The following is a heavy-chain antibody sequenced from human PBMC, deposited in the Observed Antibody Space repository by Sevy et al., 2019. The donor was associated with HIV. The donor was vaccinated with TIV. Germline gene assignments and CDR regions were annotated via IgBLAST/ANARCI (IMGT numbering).Heavy chain of an antibody. V-gene: IGHV3-66*01. J-gene: IGHJ4*02. D-gene: IGHD5-18*01. CDR1: GFPVSSNY. CDR3: ARGKSGYGYGFDY. CDR2: IYSDGST. Sequence: GGSLRISCAASGFPVSSNYMSWVRQAPGKGLEWVSVIYSDGSTYHADSVKGRFTISRDNSKNTLYLQMNSLRVEDTAVYYCARGKSGYGYGFDYWGQGTLVTVSS.